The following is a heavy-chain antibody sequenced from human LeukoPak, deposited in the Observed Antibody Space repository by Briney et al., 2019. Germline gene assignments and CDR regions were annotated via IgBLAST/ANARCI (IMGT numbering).Heavy chain of an antibody. J-gene: IGHJ4*02. V-gene: IGHV1-2*02. D-gene: IGHD3-16*02. CDR1: RYNFNGHY. CDR3: AKEGDYVWGSYRRLYFDY. Sequence: GASVKVSCKASRYNFNGHYMHWVRRAPGQGLEWMGWINPNSGGTNYAPKFQGRVTMTTDTSISTAYMELTRLTSDDTAVYYCAKEGDYVWGSYRRLYFDYWGQGTLVTVSS. CDR2: INPNSGGT.